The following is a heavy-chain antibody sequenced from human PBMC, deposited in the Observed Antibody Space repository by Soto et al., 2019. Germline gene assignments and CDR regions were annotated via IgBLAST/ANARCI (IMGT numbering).Heavy chain of an antibody. V-gene: IGHV1-69*13. Sequence: ASVKVSCKASGGTFSSYAISWVRQAPGQGLEWMGGIIPIFGTANYAQKFQGRVTITADESTSTAYMELSSLRSEDTAVYYCARGRTPGRGYSSSWWGPSGGAFDIWGQGTMVTVSS. J-gene: IGHJ3*02. CDR3: ARGRTPGRGYSSSWWGPSGGAFDI. D-gene: IGHD6-13*01. CDR1: GGTFSSYA. CDR2: IIPIFGTA.